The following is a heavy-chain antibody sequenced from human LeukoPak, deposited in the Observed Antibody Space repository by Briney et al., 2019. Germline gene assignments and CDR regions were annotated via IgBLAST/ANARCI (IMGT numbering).Heavy chain of an antibody. CDR2: IQAGGDEK. V-gene: IGHV3-30*02. D-gene: IGHD4-23*01. Sequence: PGGSLRLSCAASGFTFNTYGMHWVRQAPGKGLEWMTFIQAGGDEKYYAESVKGRFTVSRDNSKNTLYLQMNSLRAEDTAVYYCARDTPGYGGDDFDYWGQGALVTVSS. J-gene: IGHJ4*02. CDR3: ARDTPGYGGDDFDY. CDR1: GFTFNTYG.